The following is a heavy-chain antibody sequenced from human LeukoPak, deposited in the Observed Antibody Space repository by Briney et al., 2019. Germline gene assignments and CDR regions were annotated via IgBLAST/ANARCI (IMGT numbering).Heavy chain of an antibody. D-gene: IGHD4-17*01. CDR1: GFTFSNAW. Sequence: GGSLRLSCAASGFTFSNAWMSWVRQAPGKGLVWVSRINSDGNITDYADSVKGRFTISRDNAKNTLYLQMNSLRAEDTAVYYCASRAIYGDRALDYWGQGTLVTVSS. CDR2: INSDGNIT. V-gene: IGHV3-74*01. J-gene: IGHJ4*02. CDR3: ASRAIYGDRALDY.